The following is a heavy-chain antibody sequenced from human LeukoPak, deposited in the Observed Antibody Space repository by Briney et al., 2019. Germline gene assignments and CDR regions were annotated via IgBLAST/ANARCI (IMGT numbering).Heavy chain of an antibody. CDR1: GFTFSSHT. D-gene: IGHD5-18*01. CDR2: ISGSGGST. J-gene: IGHJ3*02. CDR3: AKEYTAMVKAFDI. V-gene: IGHV3-23*01. Sequence: GGSLRFSCAASGFTFSSHTMNWVRQAPGKGLEWVSAISGSGGSTYYADSVKGRFTISRDNSKNTLYLQMNSLRAEDTAVYYCAKEYTAMVKAFDIWGQGTMVTVSS.